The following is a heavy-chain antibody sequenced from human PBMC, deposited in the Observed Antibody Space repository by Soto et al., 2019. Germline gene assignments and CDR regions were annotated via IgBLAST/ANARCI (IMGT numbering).Heavy chain of an antibody. D-gene: IGHD6-19*01. CDR2: ISSSTNYI. CDR1: GFTFSSYS. CDR3: ARRIAVAAYSFDT. Sequence: GGSLRLSCAASGFTFSSYSMNWVRQAPGKGLEWVSSISSSTNYIYYADSVKGRFTISRDNANNSLYLQMNSLRAEDTAIYYCARRIAVAAYSFDTRGQGALVTVSS. J-gene: IGHJ4*02. V-gene: IGHV3-21*01.